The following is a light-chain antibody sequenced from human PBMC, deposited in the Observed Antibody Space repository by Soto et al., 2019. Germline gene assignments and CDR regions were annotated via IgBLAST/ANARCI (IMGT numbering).Light chain of an antibody. CDR1: QDITNE. J-gene: IGKJ4*01. Sequence: DIWMTQSPSSLSASVGDRVTIICRASQDITNELGWFQQKPGKAPKRLIYAASTLRSGVPSRFSGGGFGTEFTLTITSLQPEDFATYYCFQHNSYPLTFGGGTTVEIK. CDR3: FQHNSYPLT. CDR2: AAS. V-gene: IGKV1-17*01.